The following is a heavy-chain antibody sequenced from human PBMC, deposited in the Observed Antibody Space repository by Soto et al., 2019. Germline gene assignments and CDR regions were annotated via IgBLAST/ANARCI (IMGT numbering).Heavy chain of an antibody. Sequence: QITLKESGPTVVKPTETLTLTCTFSGFSLTTSGVGVGWVRQSPGKAPEWLGLIYWDDDKRYSTSLNSRLIITKDTSKNQVVLTMANVDPAYTATYYCAHRVLRTVFGLVTTTAIYFDFWGPGTPVVVSS. CDR1: GFSLTTSGVG. CDR3: AHRVLRTVFGLVTTTAIYFDF. J-gene: IGHJ4*02. D-gene: IGHD3-3*01. CDR2: IYWDDDK. V-gene: IGHV2-5*02.